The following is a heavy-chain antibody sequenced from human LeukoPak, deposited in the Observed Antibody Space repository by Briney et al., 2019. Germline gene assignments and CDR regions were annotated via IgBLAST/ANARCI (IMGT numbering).Heavy chain of an antibody. J-gene: IGHJ4*02. CDR3: ARRSIDTYYYDSSGYAIPFFADY. D-gene: IGHD3-22*01. V-gene: IGHV4-39*01. Sequence: PSETLSLTCTVSGGSISSSSYYWGWIRQPPGKGLEWIGSIYYSGSTYYNPPLKSRVTISVDTSKNQFSLKLSSVTAADTAVYYCARRSIDTYYYDSSGYAIPFFADYWGQGTLVTVSS. CDR2: IYYSGST. CDR1: GGSISSSSYY.